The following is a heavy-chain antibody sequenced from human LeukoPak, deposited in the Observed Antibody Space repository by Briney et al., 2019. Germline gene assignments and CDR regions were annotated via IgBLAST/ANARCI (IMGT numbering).Heavy chain of an antibody. CDR2: IYPGDSDT. CDR1: GSSFTSYW. V-gene: IGHV5-51*01. CDR3: ARLSVEMATIVPVDP. Sequence: GGSLQISCQGSGSSFTSYWIGWVRQLPGKGLEWMGIIYPGDSDTRYSPSFQGQVTISADKSISTAYLQWSSLKASDTAMYYCARLSVEMATIVPVDPWGQGTLVTVSS. J-gene: IGHJ5*02. D-gene: IGHD5-24*01.